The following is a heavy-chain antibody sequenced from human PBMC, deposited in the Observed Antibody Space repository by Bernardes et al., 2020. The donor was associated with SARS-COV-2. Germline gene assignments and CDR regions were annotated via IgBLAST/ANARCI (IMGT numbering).Heavy chain of an antibody. CDR2: IYTSGST. D-gene: IGHD3-22*01. CDR3: ARELRDYYDSNWFDP. J-gene: IGHJ5*02. CDR1: GGSISSYY. V-gene: IGHV4-4*07. Sequence: SETLSLTCTVSGGSISSYYWSWIRQPAGKGLEWIGRIYTSGSTNYNPSLKSRVTMSVDTSKNQFSLKLSSVTAADTAVYYCARELRDYYDSNWFDPWGQGTLVTVSS.